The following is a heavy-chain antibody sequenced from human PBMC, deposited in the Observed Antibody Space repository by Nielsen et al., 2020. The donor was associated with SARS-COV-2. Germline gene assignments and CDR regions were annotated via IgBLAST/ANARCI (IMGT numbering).Heavy chain of an antibody. D-gene: IGHD5-24*01. CDR2: ISGSGGST. Sequence: EGSLRLSCAASGFTFSSYAMSWVRQAPGKGLEWVSAISGSGGSTYYADSVKGRFTISRDNSKNTLYLQMNSLRAEDTAVYYCAKDGYNYDYFDYWGQGTLVTVSS. V-gene: IGHV3-23*01. CDR1: GFTFSSYA. CDR3: AKDGYNYDYFDY. J-gene: IGHJ4*02.